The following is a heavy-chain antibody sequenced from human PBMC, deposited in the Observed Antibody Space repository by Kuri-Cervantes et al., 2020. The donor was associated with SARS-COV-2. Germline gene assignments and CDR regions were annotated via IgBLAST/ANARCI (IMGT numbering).Heavy chain of an antibody. CDR1: GYTFTGYY. Sequence: ASVKVSCKASGYTFTGYYMHWVRQAPGQGLEWMGWINPNSGGTNYAQKFQGRVTMTEDTSTDTAYMELSSLRSEDTAVYYCATVSLRLYYYGSGIAHWGQGTLVTVSS. J-gene: IGHJ4*02. CDR2: INPNSGGT. D-gene: IGHD3-10*01. V-gene: IGHV1-2*02. CDR3: ATVSLRLYYYGSGIAH.